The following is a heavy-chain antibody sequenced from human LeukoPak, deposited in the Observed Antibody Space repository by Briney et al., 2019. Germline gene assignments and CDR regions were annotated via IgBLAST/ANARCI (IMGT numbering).Heavy chain of an antibody. CDR3: AKSGGNYGGNPGYYYYYMDV. J-gene: IGHJ6*03. CDR1: GFTFSSYG. CDR2: ILYDGSNK. D-gene: IGHD4-23*01. Sequence: SLRLSCAASGFTFSSYGMHWVRQAPGKGLEWVAVILYDGSNKYYADSVKGRFTISRDNSKNTLYLQMNSLRTEDTAVYYCAKSGGNYGGNPGYYYYYMDVWGRGTTVTVSS. V-gene: IGHV3-30*18.